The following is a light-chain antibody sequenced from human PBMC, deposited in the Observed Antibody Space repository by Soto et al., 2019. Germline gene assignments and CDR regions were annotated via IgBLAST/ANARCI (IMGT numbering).Light chain of an antibody. Sequence: EIVLTQSPATLSLSPGERATLSCRTSQSVRSYLAWYQQKPGQAPRLLIYDASNRATGIPARFSGSGSGTAFTLTISSLEPEDFAVYYCQQRSNWPPTFGQGTRLEIK. CDR1: QSVRSY. CDR2: DAS. V-gene: IGKV3-11*01. CDR3: QQRSNWPPT. J-gene: IGKJ5*01.